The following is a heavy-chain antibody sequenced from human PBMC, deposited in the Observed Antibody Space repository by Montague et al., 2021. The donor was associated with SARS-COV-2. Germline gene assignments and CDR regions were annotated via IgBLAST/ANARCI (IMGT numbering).Heavy chain of an antibody. D-gene: IGHD4-23*01. CDR2: IKPDESEK. CDR3: AKNGGAHGLDV. Sequence: SLRLSCAASGFTLSNIWMSWVRQAPGKGLEWVANIKPDESEKNYVDSVKGRFSISRDDAKNSLYLQMDNLRAEDTAIYYCAKNGGAHGLDVWGQGTSVSVS. CDR1: GFTLSNIW. J-gene: IGHJ6*02. V-gene: IGHV3-7*01.